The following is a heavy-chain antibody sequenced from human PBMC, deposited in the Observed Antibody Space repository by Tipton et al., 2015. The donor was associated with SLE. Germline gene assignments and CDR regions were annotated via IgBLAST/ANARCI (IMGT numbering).Heavy chain of an antibody. CDR3: ARTDRLGELSFGEFDY. J-gene: IGHJ4*02. D-gene: IGHD3-16*02. CDR1: GGTFSSYA. CDR2: IIPIFGTA. V-gene: IGHV1-69*05. Sequence: QLVQSGAEVKKPGASVKVSCKASGGTFSSYAISWVRQAPGQGLEWMGGIIPIFGTANYAQNFQGRVTITTDESTSTAYMELSSLRSEDTAVYYCARTDRLGELSFGEFDYWGQGTLVTVSS.